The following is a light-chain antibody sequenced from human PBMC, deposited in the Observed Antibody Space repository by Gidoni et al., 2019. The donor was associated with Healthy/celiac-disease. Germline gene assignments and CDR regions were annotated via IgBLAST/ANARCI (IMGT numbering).Light chain of an antibody. J-gene: IGKJ1*01. CDR3: QQYYSTPWT. V-gene: IGKV4-1*01. CDR1: QSVLYSSNNKNY. Sequence: DIVMTQSPDSLAVSLGERATINCKSSQSVLYSSNNKNYLAWSQQKPGPPPKLLIYWASTRESGVPDRFSGSGSGTDFTLTISSLQAEDVAVYYCQQYYSTPWTFGQGTKVEIK. CDR2: WAS.